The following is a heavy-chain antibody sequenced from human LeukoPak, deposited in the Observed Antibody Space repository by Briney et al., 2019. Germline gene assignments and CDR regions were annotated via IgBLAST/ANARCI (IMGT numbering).Heavy chain of an antibody. CDR1: GFTFSDDY. CDR3: AREAAISS. J-gene: IGHJ4*02. CDR2: ISPSGSNT. D-gene: IGHD3-3*01. Sequence: PGGSLRLSCAASGFTFSDDYMNWIRQTPGKGLEWVSYISPSGSNTYYADSVKGRFTISRDNAKNSLYLQMNSLRAEDTAVYYCAREAAISSWGQGTLVTVSS. V-gene: IGHV3-11*01.